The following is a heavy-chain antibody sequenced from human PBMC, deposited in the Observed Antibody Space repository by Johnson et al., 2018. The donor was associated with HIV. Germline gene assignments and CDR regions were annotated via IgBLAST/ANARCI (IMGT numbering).Heavy chain of an antibody. CDR1: GFIFDEYD. CDR2: IYSGGST. Sequence: VQLVESGGGVARPGGSLRLSCEASGFIFDEYDMSWVRQAPGKGLEWVSVIYSGGSTYYADSVKGRFTISRDNAKNSVYLQMNSLRAEDTAMYYCSRHSPRGYSGYDAFDIWGQGTMVTVS. V-gene: IGHV3-20*04. CDR3: SRHSPRGYSGYDAFDI. D-gene: IGHD5-12*01. J-gene: IGHJ3*02.